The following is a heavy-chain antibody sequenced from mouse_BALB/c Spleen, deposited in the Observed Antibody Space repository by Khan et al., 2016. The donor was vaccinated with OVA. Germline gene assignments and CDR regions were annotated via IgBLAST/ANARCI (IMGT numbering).Heavy chain of an antibody. CDR1: GFSLTNYG. V-gene: IGHV2-6-1*01. CDR2: IWSVGST. D-gene: IGHD2-10*01. J-gene: IGHJ4*01. Sequence: QVQLKESGPGLVAPSQSLSITCTISGFSLTNYGVHWVRQPPAKGLAWLVVIWSVGSTTHNSALNSSMTISKDNSKSQVFLKMNSLQTDDTAMYYCARQPYYHYNIMDYWGQGTSVTVSS. CDR3: ARQPYYHYNIMDY.